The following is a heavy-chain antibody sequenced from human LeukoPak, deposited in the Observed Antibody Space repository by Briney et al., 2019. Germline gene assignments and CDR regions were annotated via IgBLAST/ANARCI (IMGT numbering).Heavy chain of an antibody. CDR1: GFTFDNYA. CDR2: ISYDGNNE. Sequence: GGSLRLSCEASGFTFDNYAMHWVRQAPGKRLEWMAVISYDGNNEYYPDSVKGRFTISRDNSKNTLYLQMNGLKAEDTAVYYCATWSGYHHFYWGQGTLVTVSS. CDR3: ATWSGYHHFY. D-gene: IGHD3-3*01. V-gene: IGHV3-30-3*01. J-gene: IGHJ4*02.